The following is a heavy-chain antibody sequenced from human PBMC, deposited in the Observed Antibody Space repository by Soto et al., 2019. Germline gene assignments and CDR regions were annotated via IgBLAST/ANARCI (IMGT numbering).Heavy chain of an antibody. CDR2: IIAVLGIT. CDR1: GGTSSTYT. V-gene: IGHV1-69*08. Sequence: QVHLVQSGAEVRKPGSSVKVSCKASGGTSSTYTISWVRQAPGQGLEWMGRIIAVLGITNYAQSFQGRVTITADKSTSTAYMELSSLRSEDTAVYYCAREEGTGTYDYWGQGTLVTVSS. D-gene: IGHD3-10*01. J-gene: IGHJ4*02. CDR3: AREEGTGTYDY.